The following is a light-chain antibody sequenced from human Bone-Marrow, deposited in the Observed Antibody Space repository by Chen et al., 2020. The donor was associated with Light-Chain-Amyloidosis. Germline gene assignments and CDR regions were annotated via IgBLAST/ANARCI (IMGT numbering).Light chain of an antibody. Sequence: EIVLTQSPGTLSLSPGEGANLSCRASQTISSNYLTWYQQKFGQAPRLLIYGSSSRATGIPDRITGSGSGTDFTLTSNRLEPEVFAVYYCQQYGTSPLTFGGGTKVEIK. V-gene: IGKV3-20*01. CDR1: QTISSNY. CDR3: QQYGTSPLT. J-gene: IGKJ4*01. CDR2: GSS.